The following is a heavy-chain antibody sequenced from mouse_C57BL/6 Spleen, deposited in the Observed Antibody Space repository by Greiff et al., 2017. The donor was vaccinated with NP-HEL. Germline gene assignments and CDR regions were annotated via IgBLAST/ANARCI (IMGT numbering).Heavy chain of an antibody. CDR1: GYTFTSYW. Sequence: VQLQQPGAELVRPGSSVKLSCKASGYTFTSYWMDWVKQRPGQGLEWIGDIYPSDSETHYNQKFKDKATLTVDKSSSTAYMQLSSLTSEDSAVYYCARYDYDVTWFAYWGQGTLVTVSA. D-gene: IGHD2-4*01. CDR3: ARYDYDVTWFAY. CDR2: IYPSDSET. J-gene: IGHJ3*01. V-gene: IGHV1-61*01.